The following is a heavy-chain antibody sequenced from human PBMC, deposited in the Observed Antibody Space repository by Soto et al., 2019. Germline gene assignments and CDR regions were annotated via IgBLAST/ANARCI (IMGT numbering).Heavy chain of an antibody. CDR2: ISGSGGST. V-gene: IGHV3-23*01. D-gene: IGHD6-19*01. CDR1: GFTFSSYA. Sequence: LRLSCAASGFTFSSYAMSWVRQAPGKGLEWVSAISGSGGSTYYADSVKGRFTISRDNSKNTLYLQMNSLRAEDTAVYYCAKVAKEAVAGTYYYDMDVWGKGTTVTVSS. CDR3: AKVAKEAVAGTYYYDMDV. J-gene: IGHJ6*03.